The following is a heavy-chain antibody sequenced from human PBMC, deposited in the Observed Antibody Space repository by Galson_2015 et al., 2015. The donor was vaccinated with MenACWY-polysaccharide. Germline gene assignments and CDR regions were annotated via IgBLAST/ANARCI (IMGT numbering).Heavy chain of an antibody. V-gene: IGHV3-30-3*01. Sequence: SLRLSCAASGFSLSSNAMHWVRQAPGKGPEWVAVISYDGSNKYYADSVKGRFTISRDNSKKTVDLQVNSLRIEDTAVYYCATGYCGRTVCSPPFDYWGQGTQVTVSS. CDR1: GFSLSSNA. J-gene: IGHJ4*02. D-gene: IGHD2-2*01. CDR3: ATGYCGRTVCSPPFDY. CDR2: ISYDGSNK.